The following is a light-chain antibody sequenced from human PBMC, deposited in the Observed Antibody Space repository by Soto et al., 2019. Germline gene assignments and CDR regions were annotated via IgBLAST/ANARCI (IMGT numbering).Light chain of an antibody. Sequence: DVRMTQSTSSLSASVGDTVTITCRASLTINTYLNWFQQKPGEPPRLLIYVASTLHDGVPSRFSGSGSGADFTLTISGLQPEDFASYHCQQTYSDISFGGGTKVDNK. J-gene: IGKJ4*01. V-gene: IGKV1-39*01. CDR1: LTINTY. CDR2: VAS. CDR3: QQTYSDIS.